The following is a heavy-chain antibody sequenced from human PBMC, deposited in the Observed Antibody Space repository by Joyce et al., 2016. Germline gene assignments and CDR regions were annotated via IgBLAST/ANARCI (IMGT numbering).Heavy chain of an antibody. CDR1: GYSFTSYG. V-gene: IGHV1-18*01. D-gene: IGHD3-22*01. CDR2: SSAYNGNT. J-gene: IGHJ3*02. Sequence: QVQLVQSGAEVKKPGASVKVSCKASGYSFTSYGISWVRQAPGQGLEWMGWSSAYNGNTNFAQKLQGRVTMTTDTSTSTAYMELRSLRSDDTAMYYCARGPRVTMMVVVSDAFDIWGQGTMVTVSS. CDR3: ARGPRVTMMVVVSDAFDI.